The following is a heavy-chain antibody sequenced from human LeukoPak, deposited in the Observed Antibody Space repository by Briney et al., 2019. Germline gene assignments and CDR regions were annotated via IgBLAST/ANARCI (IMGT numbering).Heavy chain of an antibody. CDR2: IYYSGST. Sequence: PSETLSLTCTVSGGSISSSSYYWGWIRQPPGKGLEWIGSIYYSGSTYYNPSLKSRVTISVDTSKNQFSLKLSSVTAADTAVYYCARVALVAGTYYFDYWGQGTLVTVSS. V-gene: IGHV4-39*07. CDR3: ARVALVAGTYYFDY. D-gene: IGHD6-19*01. J-gene: IGHJ4*02. CDR1: GGSISSSSYY.